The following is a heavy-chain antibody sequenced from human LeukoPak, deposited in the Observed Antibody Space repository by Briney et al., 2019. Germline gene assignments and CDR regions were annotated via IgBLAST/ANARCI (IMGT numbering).Heavy chain of an antibody. CDR1: GYTFTSYR. CDR3: ARCLMVRGLKDRGFDP. Sequence: ASVKVSCKASGYTFTSYRISWVRQAPGQELEWMGWISAYNGNTNYAQKLQGRVTMTTDTSTSTAYMELRSLRSDDTAVYYCARCLMVRGLKDRGFDPWGQGTLVTVSS. CDR2: ISAYNGNT. V-gene: IGHV1-18*01. J-gene: IGHJ5*02. D-gene: IGHD3-10*01.